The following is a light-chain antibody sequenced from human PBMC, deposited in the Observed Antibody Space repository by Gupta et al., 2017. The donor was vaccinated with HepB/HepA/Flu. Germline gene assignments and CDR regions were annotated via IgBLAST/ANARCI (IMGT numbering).Light chain of an antibody. CDR2: RHD. V-gene: IGLV1-47*01. CDR1: TSNIGHNY. J-gene: IGLJ3*02. CDR3: ASWEDGLSGWV. Sequence: QSVLTQPPSASGTPGQRVTISCSGSTSNIGHNYVYWYQQLPGTAPKVLLYRHDQRPSGVPDRFSGSKSGASASLASSGLRSEVEADYYCASWEDGLSGWVFGGGTKLTVL.